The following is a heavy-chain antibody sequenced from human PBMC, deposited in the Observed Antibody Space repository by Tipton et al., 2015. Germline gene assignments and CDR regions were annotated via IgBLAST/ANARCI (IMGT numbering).Heavy chain of an antibody. D-gene: IGHD2-2*01. CDR3: ARSSPRVVVPATADGVFDI. V-gene: IGHV5-51*01. J-gene: IGHJ3*02. CDR2: IYPDDSDT. CDR1: GYSFTTYW. Sequence: QLVQSGAEVKKPGESLKISCKASGYSFTTYWIAWARQMPGKGLEWMGIIYPDDSDTRYSPSFRGQVTISADRSINTAYLEWSSLKASDAAMYYCARSSPRVVVPATADGVFDIWGQGTLVTVSS.